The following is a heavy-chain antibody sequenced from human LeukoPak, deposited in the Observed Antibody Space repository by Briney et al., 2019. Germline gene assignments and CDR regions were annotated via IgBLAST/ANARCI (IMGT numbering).Heavy chain of an antibody. CDR3: AKRDGVGYSYVYYFDY. D-gene: IGHD5-18*01. V-gene: IGHV3-30*02. J-gene: IGHJ4*02. Sequence: GGSLRLSCAASGFSFSSYGMHWVRQAPGKGLECVAFIRYDGSNKYYADSVKGRFTISRDNSKNTLYLQMNSLRAEDTAVYYCAKRDGVGYSYVYYFDYWGQGTLVTVSS. CDR1: GFSFSSYG. CDR2: IRYDGSNK.